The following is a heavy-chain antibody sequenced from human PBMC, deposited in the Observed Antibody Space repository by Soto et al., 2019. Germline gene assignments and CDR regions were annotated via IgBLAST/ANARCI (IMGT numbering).Heavy chain of an antibody. CDR3: ARQDSHSDGDSCYSNAFDI. D-gene: IGHD2-15*01. J-gene: IGHJ3*02. Sequence: GESLKISCEGSGYNFASYWIGWIRQMPGKGLEWMGIIYPGDSDTRYSPSFQGQVTISADKSISAAYLQWSSLKASDTAMYYCARQDSHSDGDSCYSNAFDIWGQGTKVTVSS. V-gene: IGHV5-51*01. CDR1: GYNFASYW. CDR2: IYPGDSDT.